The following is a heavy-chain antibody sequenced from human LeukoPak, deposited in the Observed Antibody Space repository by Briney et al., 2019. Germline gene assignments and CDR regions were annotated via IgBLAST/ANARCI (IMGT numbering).Heavy chain of an antibody. CDR1: GFTFSNAW. CDR3: AQLGSMGY. CDR2: IKSKADGGTT. V-gene: IGHV3-15*01. D-gene: IGHD1-1*01. J-gene: IGHJ4*02. Sequence: GGSLRLPCGASGFTFSNAWMSWVRQAPAKGLEWVGRIKSKADGGTTDYAAPVKGRFTISRDDSENTVYLQTNSLKTEDTAVYYCAQLGSMGYWGQGTLVTVSS.